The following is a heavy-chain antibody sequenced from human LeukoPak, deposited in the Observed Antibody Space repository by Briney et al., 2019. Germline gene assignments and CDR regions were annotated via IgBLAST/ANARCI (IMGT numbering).Heavy chain of an antibody. CDR2: IVVGSGNT. D-gene: IGHD3-3*01. J-gene: IGHJ5*02. CDR3: AAESYYDLWSGFSKREWFDP. Sequence: ASVKVSCKASGFTFTSSAMQWVRQARGQRLEWIGWIVVGSGNTNYAQKFQERVTITRDMSTSTAYMELSSLRSEDTAVYYCAAESYYDLWSGFSKREWFDPWGQGTLVTVSS. V-gene: IGHV1-58*02. CDR1: GFTFTSSA.